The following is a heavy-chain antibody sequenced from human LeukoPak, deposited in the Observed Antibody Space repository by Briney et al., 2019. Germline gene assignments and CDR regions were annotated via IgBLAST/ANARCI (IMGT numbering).Heavy chain of an antibody. Sequence: GGSLRLSCAASGFTFSSYWMHWVRQVPGKGLVWVSRINSDASSTNYADSVKGRFTISRDNAKNTLYLQMNSLRAEDTAVYYCVSFYETYWGRGTLVTVSS. V-gene: IGHV3-74*01. D-gene: IGHD2/OR15-2a*01. CDR1: GFTFSSYW. CDR3: VSFYETY. J-gene: IGHJ4*02. CDR2: INSDASST.